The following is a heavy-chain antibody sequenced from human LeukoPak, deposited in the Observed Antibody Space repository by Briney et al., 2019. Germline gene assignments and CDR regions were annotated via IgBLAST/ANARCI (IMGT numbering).Heavy chain of an antibody. CDR3: ARLSHIDYGDYSNYFDY. V-gene: IGHV4-39*01. CDR1: GGSISSSSYY. CDR2: IYYSGST. Sequence: TSETLSLTCTVSGGSISSSSYYWGWIRQPPGKGLEWIGSIYYSGSTYYNPSLKSRVTISVDTSKHQFSLKLSSVTAADTAVYYCARLSHIDYGDYSNYFDYWGQGTLVTVSS. J-gene: IGHJ4*02. D-gene: IGHD4-17*01.